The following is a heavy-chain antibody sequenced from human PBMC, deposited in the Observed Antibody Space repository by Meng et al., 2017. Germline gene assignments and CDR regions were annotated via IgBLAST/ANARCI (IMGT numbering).Heavy chain of an antibody. D-gene: IGHD5-18*01. CDR1: GGTFSSYA. CDR2: IIPIFGTA. Sequence: SVKVSCKASGGTFSSYAISWVRQAPGQGLEWMGGIIPIFGTANYAQKFQGRVTITTDESTSTAYMELSSLRSEDTAVYYCARRGADTAMVYYYYGMDVWGRGTTVTVSS. CDR3: ARRGADTAMVYYYYGMDV. J-gene: IGHJ6*02. V-gene: IGHV1-69*05.